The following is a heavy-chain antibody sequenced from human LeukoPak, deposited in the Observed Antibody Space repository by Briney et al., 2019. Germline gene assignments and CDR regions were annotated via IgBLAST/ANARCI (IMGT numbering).Heavy chain of an antibody. D-gene: IGHD3-22*01. Sequence: PRASVKVSCKASGYTFTGYYMHWVRQAPGQGLEWMGWINPNSGGTNYAQKFQGRVTMTRDTSISTAYMELSRLRSDDTAVYYCARDLQSSSGYYYVVGYWGQGTLVTVSS. J-gene: IGHJ4*02. CDR3: ARDLQSSSGYYYVVGY. CDR2: INPNSGGT. CDR1: GYTFTGYY. V-gene: IGHV1-2*02.